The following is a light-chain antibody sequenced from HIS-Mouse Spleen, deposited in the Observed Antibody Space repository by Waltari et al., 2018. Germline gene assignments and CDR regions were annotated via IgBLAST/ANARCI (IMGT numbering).Light chain of an antibody. J-gene: IGKJ2*01. CDR2: WAS. Sequence: DIVMTQSPDSLAVSLGERATINCKSSQSVLYSSNNKNYLAWYQQKPEQPPKRLIYWASTRESGVPDRVSGSGSGTAFTLTIASLQAEDVAVYCCQQYYSTPYDFGQGTKLEI. V-gene: IGKV4-1*01. CDR3: QQYYSTPYD. CDR1: QSVLYSSNNKNY.